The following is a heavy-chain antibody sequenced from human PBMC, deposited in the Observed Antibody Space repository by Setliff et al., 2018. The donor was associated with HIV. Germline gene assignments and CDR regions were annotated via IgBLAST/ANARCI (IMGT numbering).Heavy chain of an antibody. J-gene: IGHJ4*02. CDR2: IDHDGSDT. V-gene: IGHV3-74*01. CDR3: ARVAAAVPD. CDR1: GFTFSSYW. Sequence: GGSLRLSCAASGFTFSSYWMHWVRQAPGKGLVWVSRIDHDGSDTDYADSVKGRFTISRDNSKNTLYLQMNSLRSEDTAVYYCARVAAAVPDWGQGTLVTVSS. D-gene: IGHD2-2*01.